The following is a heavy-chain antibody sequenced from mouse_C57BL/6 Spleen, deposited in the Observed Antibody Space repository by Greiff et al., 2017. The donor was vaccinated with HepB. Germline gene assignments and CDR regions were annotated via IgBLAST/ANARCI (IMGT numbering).Heavy chain of an antibody. J-gene: IGHJ3*01. CDR3: TRDSSGYPFAY. V-gene: IGHV1-15*01. D-gene: IGHD3-2*02. CDR2: IDPETGGT. CDR1: GYTFTDYE. Sequence: QVQLQQSGAELVRPGASVTLSCKASGYTFTDYEMHWVKQTPVHGLEWIGAIDPETGGTAYNQKFKGKAILTADKSSSTAYMELRSLTSEDSAVYYCTRDSSGYPFAYWGQGTLVTDSA.